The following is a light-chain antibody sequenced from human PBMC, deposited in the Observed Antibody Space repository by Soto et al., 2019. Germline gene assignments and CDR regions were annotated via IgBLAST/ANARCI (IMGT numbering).Light chain of an antibody. V-gene: IGKV3-11*01. CDR3: QQRGT. CDR2: DVS. J-gene: IGKJ4*01. CDR1: QSVSSY. Sequence: EFVLTQSPATLSFSPGERATLSCRASQSVSSYLAWYQQKPGQAPRLLIYDVSNRATGIPARFSCSGSGTDFTLTISSLEPEDFAVYYCQQRGTFGGGTKVEIK.